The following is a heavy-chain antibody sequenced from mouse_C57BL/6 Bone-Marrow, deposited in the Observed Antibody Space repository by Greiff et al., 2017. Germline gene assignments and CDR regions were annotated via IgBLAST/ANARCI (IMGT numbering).Heavy chain of an antibody. Sequence: EVQRVESGGGLVQPGGSLSLSCAASGFTFTDYYMSWVRQPPGKALEWLGFIRNKANGYPTEYSASVKGRFTISRDNSQSILYLQMNALRAEDSATYYCARSYAMDYWGQGTSVTVSS. V-gene: IGHV7-3*01. CDR1: GFTFTDYY. CDR2: IRNKANGYPT. CDR3: ARSYAMDY. J-gene: IGHJ4*01.